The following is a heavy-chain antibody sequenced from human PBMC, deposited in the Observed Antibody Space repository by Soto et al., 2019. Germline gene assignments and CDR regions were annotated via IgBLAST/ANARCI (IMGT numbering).Heavy chain of an antibody. CDR1: GYSFTTSW. J-gene: IGHJ4*02. CDR2: IYPGDSDT. V-gene: IGHV5-51*01. Sequence: SLKISCKGSGYSFTTSWIGWVRQMPGKGLEWMGSIYPGDSDTRYSQSFLGQVTISVDKSMSAAYLQWSSLKASDTAIYYCARRAQTTEYFDFWGQGTLVTVSS. CDR3: ARRAQTTEYFDF. D-gene: IGHD4-17*01.